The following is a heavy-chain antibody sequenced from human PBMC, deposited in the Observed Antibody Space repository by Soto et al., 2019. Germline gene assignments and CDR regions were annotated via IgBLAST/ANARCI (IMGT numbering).Heavy chain of an antibody. CDR2: IIPILGIA. CDR1: GGTFSSYT. J-gene: IGHJ6*03. V-gene: IGHV1-69*02. D-gene: IGHD2-2*01. Sequence: GASVKVSCKASGGTFSSYTISWVRQAPGQGLEWMGRIIPILGIANYAQKFQGRVTITADKSTSTAYMELSSLRSEDTAVYYCARVVGGGQYCSSTSCFSPHMDVWGKGTTVTVSS. CDR3: ARVVGGGQYCSSTSCFSPHMDV.